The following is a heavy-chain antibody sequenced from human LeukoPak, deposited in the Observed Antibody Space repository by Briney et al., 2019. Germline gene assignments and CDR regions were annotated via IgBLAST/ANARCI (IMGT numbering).Heavy chain of an antibody. Sequence: SETLSLTCTVSGGSISSYYWSWLRQPAGKGLEWIGRIYTSGSTNYNPSLRSRVTMSVDTSKNQFSLKLSSVTAADTAGYYCARGLDSSGAYYFDYWGQGTLVTVSS. D-gene: IGHD3-22*01. V-gene: IGHV4-4*07. CDR2: IYTSGST. CDR3: ARGLDSSGAYYFDY. CDR1: GGSISSYY. J-gene: IGHJ4*02.